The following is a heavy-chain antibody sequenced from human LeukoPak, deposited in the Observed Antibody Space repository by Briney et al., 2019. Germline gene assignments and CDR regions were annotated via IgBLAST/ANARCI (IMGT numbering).Heavy chain of an antibody. CDR3: AREGYDSSGYYYHDAFDI. D-gene: IGHD3-22*01. CDR1: GYTFTSYG. J-gene: IGHJ3*02. CDR2: ISAYNGNT. Sequence: GASVKVSCKASGYTFTSYGISWVRQAPGQGLEWMGWISAYNGNTNYAQKFQGRVTMTRDTSISTAYMELSRLRSDDTAVYYCAREGYDSSGYYYHDAFDIWGQGTMVTVSS. V-gene: IGHV1-18*01.